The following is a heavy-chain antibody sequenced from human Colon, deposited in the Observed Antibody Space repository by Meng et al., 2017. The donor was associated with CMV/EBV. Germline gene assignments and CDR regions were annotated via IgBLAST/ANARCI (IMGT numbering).Heavy chain of an antibody. CDR3: VRDILRPGITYYFDY. V-gene: IGHV1-2*02. CDR2: INPNSGGT. J-gene: IGHJ4*02. Sequence: ASVKVSCKASGYTFTGYYMHWVRQAPGQGLEWMGWINPNSGGTNYAQKFQGRVTISRDNARNSLYLQLNSLRDEDTGVYYCVRDILRPGITYYFDYWGPGTLVTVSS. D-gene: IGHD5-24*01. CDR1: GYTFTGYY.